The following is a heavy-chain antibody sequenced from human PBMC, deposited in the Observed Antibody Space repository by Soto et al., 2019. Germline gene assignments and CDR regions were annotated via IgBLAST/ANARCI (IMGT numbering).Heavy chain of an antibody. J-gene: IGHJ4*02. CDR1: GGSISSSNW. D-gene: IGHD2-15*01. Sequence: QVQLQESGPGLVKPSGTLSLTCAVSGGSISSSNWWSWVRQPPGKGLEWIGEIYHSGSTNYNPSLECRVTISVDESKSQFSLKLSSVPAADTAVYYCARDQSECSGGSCYSVGYFDYWGQGTLFTVSS. CDR2: IYHSGST. V-gene: IGHV4-4*02. CDR3: ARDQSECSGGSCYSVGYFDY.